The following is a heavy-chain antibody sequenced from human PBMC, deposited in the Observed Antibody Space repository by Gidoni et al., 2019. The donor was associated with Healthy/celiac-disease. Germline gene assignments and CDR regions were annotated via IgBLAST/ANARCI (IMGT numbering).Heavy chain of an antibody. CDR3: AKLEISNWYFDL. V-gene: IGHV3-23*01. J-gene: IGHJ2*01. CDR2: ISGSGGST. Sequence: EVQLLESGGGLVQPGGSLRLSCAASGFTFSSYAMGWVRQAPGKGLEWVSAISGSGGSTYYADSVKGRFTISRDNSKNTLYLQMNSLRAEDTAVYYCAKLEISNWYFDLWGRGTLVTVSS. CDR1: GFTFSSYA. D-gene: IGHD3-3*01.